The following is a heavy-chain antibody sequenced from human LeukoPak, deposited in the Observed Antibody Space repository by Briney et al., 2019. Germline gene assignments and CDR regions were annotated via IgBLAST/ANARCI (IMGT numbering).Heavy chain of an antibody. CDR1: GFTFSSYA. J-gene: IGHJ5*02. D-gene: IGHD4-17*01. Sequence: GGSLRLSCAASGFTFSSYAMSWVRQAPGKGLEWVSAISGSGGSTYYADSVKGRFTISRDNSKNTLYLQMNSLRAEDTAVYYCAKGPTPSTKYNWLDPWGQGTLVTVSS. CDR2: ISGSGGST. V-gene: IGHV3-23*01. CDR3: AKGPTPSTKYNWLDP.